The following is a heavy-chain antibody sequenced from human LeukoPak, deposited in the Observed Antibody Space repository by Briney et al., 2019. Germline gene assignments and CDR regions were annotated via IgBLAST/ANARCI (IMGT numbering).Heavy chain of an antibody. V-gene: IGHV1-2*02. D-gene: IGHD3-10*01. CDR2: INPNSGGT. Sequence: ASVKVSCKASGYTFTGYYMHWVRQAPGQGLEWMGWINPNSGGTNYAQKFQGRVTMTRDTSISTAYMELSRLRSDDTAVYYCARDSVRALGWFVPWGQGTLVTVSS. CDR1: GYTFTGYY. J-gene: IGHJ5*02. CDR3: ARDSVRALGWFVP.